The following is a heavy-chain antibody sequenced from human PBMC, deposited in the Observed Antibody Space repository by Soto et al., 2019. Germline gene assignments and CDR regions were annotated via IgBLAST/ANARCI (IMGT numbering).Heavy chain of an antibody. V-gene: IGHV4-34*01. CDR1: GGSFSGYY. CDR3: ARGVPYFDY. Sequence: SETLSLTCAVYGGSFSGYYWSWIRQPPGKGLEWIGEINHSGSTNYNPSLKSRVTISVDTSKNQFSLKLSSVTAADTAVYYCARGVPYFDYWGQGTLVTSPQ. CDR2: INHSGST. J-gene: IGHJ4*02.